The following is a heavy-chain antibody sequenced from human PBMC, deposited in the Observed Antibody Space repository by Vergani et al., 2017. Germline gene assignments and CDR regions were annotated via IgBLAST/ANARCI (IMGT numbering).Heavy chain of an antibody. Sequence: EVQLVESGGGLVQPGGSLRLSCAASGFTFSSYSMNWVRQAPGKGLEWVSYISSSSSTIYYADSVKGRFTISRDNAKNSLYLQMNSLRAEDTAVYYCASGIAVDNFDYWGQGTLVTVSS. V-gene: IGHV3-48*01. CDR1: GFTFSSYS. D-gene: IGHD6-19*01. CDR3: ASGIAVDNFDY. J-gene: IGHJ4*02. CDR2: ISSSSSTI.